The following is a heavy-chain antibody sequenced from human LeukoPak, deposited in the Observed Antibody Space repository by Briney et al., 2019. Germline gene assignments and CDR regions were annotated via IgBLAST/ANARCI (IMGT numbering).Heavy chain of an antibody. D-gene: IGHD2-2*01. V-gene: IGHV1-8*03. CDR2: MNPNSGNT. CDR3: ARGDLRLGYCSSTSCPFGY. J-gene: IGHJ4*02. Sequence: GASVKVSCKASGGTFTSYDINWVRQATGQGLEWMGWMNPNSGNTGYAQKFQGRVTITRNTSISTAYMELSSLRSEDTAVYYCARGDLRLGYCSSTSCPFGYWGQGTLVTVSS. CDR1: GGTFTSYD.